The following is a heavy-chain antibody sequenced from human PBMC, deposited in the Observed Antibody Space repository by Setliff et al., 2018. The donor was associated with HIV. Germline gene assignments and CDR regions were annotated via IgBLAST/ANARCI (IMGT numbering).Heavy chain of an antibody. D-gene: IGHD1-26*01. CDR1: GGSVTSGGGYY. J-gene: IGHJ4*02. CDR2: IYSSGST. V-gene: IGHV4-61*08. Sequence: SETLSLTCSVSGGSVTSGGGYYWSWIRQPPGKGLEWIGHIYSSGSTNYNPSLKSRVTISVDTSKNQISLKLSSVTAADTAVYYCARRMSSGSYYDYWGQGTLVTVSS. CDR3: ARRMSSGSYYDY.